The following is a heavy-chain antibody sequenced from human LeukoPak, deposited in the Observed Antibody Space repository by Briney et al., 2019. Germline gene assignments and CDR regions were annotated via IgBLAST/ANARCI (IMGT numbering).Heavy chain of an antibody. CDR2: INHGRST. V-gene: IGHV4-34*01. D-gene: IGHD3-3*02. J-gene: IGHJ4*02. Sequence: SETLSLTCAVSGGSFSGYYWSWIRQPPGKGLEWIGEINHGRSTNYNPSLKSRVTMSVDTSKNQFSLKLSSVTAADTAIYYCARGQFWSGYSIWGQGTLATVSS. CDR1: GGSFSGYY. CDR3: ARGQFWSGYSI.